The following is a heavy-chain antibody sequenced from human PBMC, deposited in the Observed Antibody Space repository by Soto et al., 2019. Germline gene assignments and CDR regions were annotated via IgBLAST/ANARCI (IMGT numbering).Heavy chain of an antibody. J-gene: IGHJ6*02. D-gene: IGHD1-26*01. CDR3: VRDSGSYFYGMDV. CDR1: RFTFSSYS. CDR2: ISGSSSTI. V-gene: IGHV3-48*02. Sequence: PGGSLRLSCAASRFTFSSYSMTWVRQAPGKGLEWVSYISGSSSTIYYADSVKGRFTISRDNAKNSLYLQMNSLRDEDTAVYYCVRDSGSYFYGMDVWGQGTTVTVSS.